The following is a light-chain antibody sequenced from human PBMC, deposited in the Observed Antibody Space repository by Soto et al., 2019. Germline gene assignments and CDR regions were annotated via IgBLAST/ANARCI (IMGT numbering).Light chain of an antibody. V-gene: IGLV2-14*01. CDR1: NSDIGGYNY. J-gene: IGLJ1*01. Sequence: QSALTQPASVSGSPGQSITISCTGTNSDIGGYNYVSWYQQHPGKAPKLMIYDVSNRPSGDSSRFSGSKSGNTASLTISGLQAEDEADYYCSSYTTSDTYVFGTGTQLTVL. CDR3: SSYTTSDTYV. CDR2: DVS.